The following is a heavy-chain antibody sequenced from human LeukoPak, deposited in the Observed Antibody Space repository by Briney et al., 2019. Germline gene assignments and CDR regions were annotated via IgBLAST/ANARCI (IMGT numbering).Heavy chain of an antibody. D-gene: IGHD3-3*01. V-gene: IGHV3-23*01. CDR3: AKHGYYDFWTGGFDY. CDR2: ISGSGGST. CDR1: GFTFSSYA. J-gene: IGHJ4*02. Sequence: GGSLRLSCAASGFTFSSYAMSWVGQAPGKSLEWVSAISGSGGSTYYADSVKGRFTISRDNSKNTLYLQMNSLRAEDTAVYYCAKHGYYDFWTGGFDYWGQGTLVTVSS.